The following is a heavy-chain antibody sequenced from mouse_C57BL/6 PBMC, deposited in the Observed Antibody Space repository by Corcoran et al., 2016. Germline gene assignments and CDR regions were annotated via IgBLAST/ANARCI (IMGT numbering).Heavy chain of an antibody. Sequence: EVQLQQSGPVLVKPGASVKMSCKASGYTFTDYYMNWVKQSHGKSLEWIGVINPYNGGTSYNQKFKGKATLTVDKSSSTAYMELNSLTSEDSAVYYCARLCYAMDYWGQGTSVTVSS. CDR2: INPYNGGT. CDR1: GYTFTDYY. J-gene: IGHJ4*01. V-gene: IGHV1-19*01. CDR3: ARLCYAMDY.